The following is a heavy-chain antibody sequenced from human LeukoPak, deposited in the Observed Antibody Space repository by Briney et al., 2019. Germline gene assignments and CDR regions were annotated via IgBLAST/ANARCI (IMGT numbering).Heavy chain of an antibody. J-gene: IGHJ4*02. Sequence: ASVKVSCKASGYTFTGYYMHWVRQAPGQGLEWMGWINPNSGGTNYAQKFQGRVTMTRDTSISTAYMELSRLRSDDTAVYYCARDMRTAAAIFDYWGQGTLVTVSS. D-gene: IGHD6-13*01. V-gene: IGHV1-2*02. CDR2: INPNSGGT. CDR3: ARDMRTAAAIFDY. CDR1: GYTFTGYY.